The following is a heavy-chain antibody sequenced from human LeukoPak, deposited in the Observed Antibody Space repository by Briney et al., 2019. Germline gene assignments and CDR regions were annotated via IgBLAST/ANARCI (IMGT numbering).Heavy chain of an antibody. V-gene: IGHV1-2*02. CDR2: INPNSGGT. CDR3: ARSLYSGSYYRFGY. CDR1: GYTFTGYY. J-gene: IGHJ4*02. D-gene: IGHD1-26*01. Sequence: ASVKVSCKASGYTFTGYYMHWVRQAPGQGLEWMGWINPNSGGTNYAQKFQGRVTMTRDTSISTAYMELSRLRSDDTAVYYCARSLYSGSYYRFGYWGQGNLGTVSS.